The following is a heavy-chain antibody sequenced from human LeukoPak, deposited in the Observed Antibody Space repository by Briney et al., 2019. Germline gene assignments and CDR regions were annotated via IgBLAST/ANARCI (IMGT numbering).Heavy chain of an antibody. Sequence: GESLKISCKGSGYTFTSYWISWVRQMSGKGLEWMGIIYPGDSDTRYSPSFQGQVTISADKSISTAYLQWSSLKASDTAMYYCVIDTNNFYGSGSFDYWGQGTLVTVSS. V-gene: IGHV5-51*01. CDR3: VIDTNNFYGSGSFDY. J-gene: IGHJ4*02. CDR2: IYPGDSDT. D-gene: IGHD3-10*01. CDR1: GYTFTSYW.